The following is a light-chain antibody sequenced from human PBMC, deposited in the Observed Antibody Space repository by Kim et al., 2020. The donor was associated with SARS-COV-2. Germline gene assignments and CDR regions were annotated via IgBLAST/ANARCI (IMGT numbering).Light chain of an antibody. Sequence: RSTINCKSSQSVLYSSNNKNYLAWYQQKPGQPPELLISWASTRESGVPDRFSGSGSGTDFTLAISSLQAEDVAVYYCQQYYGTPLTFGGVTKLEI. CDR3: QQYYGTPLT. CDR1: QSVLYSSNNKNY. CDR2: WAS. J-gene: IGKJ4*01. V-gene: IGKV4-1*01.